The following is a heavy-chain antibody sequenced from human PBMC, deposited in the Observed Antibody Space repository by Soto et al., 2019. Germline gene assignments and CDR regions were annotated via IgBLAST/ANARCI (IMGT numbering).Heavy chain of an antibody. V-gene: IGHV2-5*02. Sequence: SGPTLVNPTQTLTLTCTFSGFSLSTSGVGVGWIRQPPGKALEWLALIYWDDDKRYSPSLKSRLTITKDTSKNQVVLTMTNMDPVDTATYYCAHSLIGYYYDSSGNYCSFDFWGHGTLVTVSS. CDR2: IYWDDDK. J-gene: IGHJ4*01. CDR3: AHSLIGYYYDSSGNYCSFDF. D-gene: IGHD3-22*01. CDR1: GFSLSTSGVG.